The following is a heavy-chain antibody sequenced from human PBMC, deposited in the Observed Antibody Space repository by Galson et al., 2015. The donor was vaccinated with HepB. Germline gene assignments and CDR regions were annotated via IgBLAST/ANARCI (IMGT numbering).Heavy chain of an antibody. J-gene: IGHJ3*02. CDR3: TRRFYGDHPEDAFDI. Sequence: SLRLSCAASGFTFSGSAMHWVRQASGKGLEWVGRIRSKANSYATAYAASVKGRFTISRDDSKNTAYLQMNSLKTEDTAVYYCTRRFYGDHPEDAFDIWGQGTMVTGSS. CDR2: IRSKANSYAT. D-gene: IGHD4-17*01. V-gene: IGHV3-73*01. CDR1: GFTFSGSA.